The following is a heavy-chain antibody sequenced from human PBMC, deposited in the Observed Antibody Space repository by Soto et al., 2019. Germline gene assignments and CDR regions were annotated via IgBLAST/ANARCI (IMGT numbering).Heavy chain of an antibody. D-gene: IGHD4-4*01. Sequence: QVQLQESGPGLVKPSETLSLTCTVSGGSISSYYWSWIRQPPGKGLEWIGYIYYSGSTNYNPSLKSRVTISVDTSKNQFSLKLSSVTAADTAVYYCARGMTTLPFDYWGQGTLVTVSS. CDR1: GGSISSYY. CDR3: ARGMTTLPFDY. J-gene: IGHJ4*02. CDR2: IYYSGST. V-gene: IGHV4-59*08.